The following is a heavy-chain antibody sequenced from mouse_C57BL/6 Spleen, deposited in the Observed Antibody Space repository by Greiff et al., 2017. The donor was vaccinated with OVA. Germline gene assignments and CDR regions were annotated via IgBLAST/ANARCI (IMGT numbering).Heavy chain of an antibody. Sequence: QVQLKESGAELARPGASVKMSCKASGYTFTSYKMHWVKQRPGQGLEWIGYINPSSGYTKYNQKFKDKATLTADKSSSTAYMQLSSLTSEDSAVYYCARGGSDYEDWYFDVWSTGTTVTVSS. J-gene: IGHJ1*03. CDR3: ARGGSDYEDWYFDV. V-gene: IGHV1-4*01. CDR2: INPSSGYT. CDR1: GYTFTSYK. D-gene: IGHD2-4*01.